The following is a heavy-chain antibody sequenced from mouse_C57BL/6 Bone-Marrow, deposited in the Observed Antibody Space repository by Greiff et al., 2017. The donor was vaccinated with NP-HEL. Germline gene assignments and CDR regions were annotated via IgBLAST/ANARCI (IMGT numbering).Heavy chain of an antibody. CDR2: IHPNSGST. CDR1: GYTFTSYW. CDR3: VSQYDGSSYYWYFDV. D-gene: IGHD1-1*01. V-gene: IGHV1-64*01. Sequence: QVQLQQPGAELVKPGASVKLSCKASGYTFTSYWMHWVKQRPGQGLEWIGMIHPNSGSTTYNEKFKSKATLTVDKSSSTAYMQLSSLTSEDSAVYDCVSQYDGSSYYWYFDVWGTGTTVTVSS. J-gene: IGHJ1*03.